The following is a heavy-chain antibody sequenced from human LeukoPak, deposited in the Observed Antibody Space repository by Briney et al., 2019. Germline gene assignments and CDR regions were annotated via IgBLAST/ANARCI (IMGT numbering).Heavy chain of an antibody. D-gene: IGHD2-15*01. CDR1: GFTFSSCF. Sequence: GGSLRLSCSASGFTFSSCFMHWVRQAPGKGLEFVSAISPNGGTTDYADSVKGRFTISRDNSKNTLYLQMSSLRAEDTAVYFCVRGYSFGPYGMDVWGQGTTVTVSS. J-gene: IGHJ6*02. V-gene: IGHV3-64D*09. CDR3: VRGYSFGPYGMDV. CDR2: ISPNGGTT.